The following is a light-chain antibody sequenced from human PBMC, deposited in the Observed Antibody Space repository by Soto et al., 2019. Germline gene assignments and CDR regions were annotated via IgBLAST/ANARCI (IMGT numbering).Light chain of an antibody. J-gene: IGKJ5*01. V-gene: IGKV1-12*01. CDR2: AAS. CDR1: QDISSW. CDR3: QQRNDWPLT. Sequence: DIQMTQSPSSVSASVGDSVTITCRASQDISSWVAWYQQKPGKAPKLLISAASSLQSGVPGRFSGSGSGTDFTLIISSLQPEDFAVYYCQQRNDWPLTFGQGTRLEIK.